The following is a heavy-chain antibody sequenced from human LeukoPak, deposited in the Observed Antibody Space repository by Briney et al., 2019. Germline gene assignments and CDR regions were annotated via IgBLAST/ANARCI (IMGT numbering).Heavy chain of an antibody. CDR2: IFYSGSP. Sequence: SETLSLTCTVSGGSINTTSYYWGWIRQPPGKGLEWIGSIFYSGSPYYNPSLKSRVTISVDTSKNQFSLKMTSVTAADTAVYYCARSHDYWGQGTLVTVSS. CDR1: GGSINTTSYY. V-gene: IGHV4-39*01. J-gene: IGHJ4*02. CDR3: ARSHDY.